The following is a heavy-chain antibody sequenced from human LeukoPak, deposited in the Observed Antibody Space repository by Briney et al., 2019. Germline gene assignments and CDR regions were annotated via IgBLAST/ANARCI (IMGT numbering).Heavy chain of an antibody. V-gene: IGHV1-2*02. CDR1: GCTFTGYY. J-gene: IGHJ5*02. CDR3: AKNLFPTYCSSTSCYNWFGP. CDR2: INPNSGGT. Sequence: ASVKASCKASGCTFTGYYMHWVRQAPGQGLEWMGWINPNSGGTNYAQKFQGRVTMTRDTSISTAYMELSRLRSDDTAVYYCAKNLFPTYCSSTSCYNWFGPWGQGTLVTVSS. D-gene: IGHD2-2*01.